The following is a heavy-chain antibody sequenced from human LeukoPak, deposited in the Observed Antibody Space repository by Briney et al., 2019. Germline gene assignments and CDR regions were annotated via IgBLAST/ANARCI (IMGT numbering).Heavy chain of an antibody. CDR1: GGSISSYY. J-gene: IGHJ4*02. Sequence: PSETLSLTCTVSGGSISSYYWSWIRQPAGKGLEWIGRIYTSGSTNYNPSLKSRVTMSVDTSKNQFSLKLSSVTAADTAVYYCARDALGYCSSTSCYPGKYWGQGTLVTVSS. V-gene: IGHV4-4*07. D-gene: IGHD2-2*01. CDR2: IYTSGST. CDR3: ARDALGYCSSTSCYPGKY.